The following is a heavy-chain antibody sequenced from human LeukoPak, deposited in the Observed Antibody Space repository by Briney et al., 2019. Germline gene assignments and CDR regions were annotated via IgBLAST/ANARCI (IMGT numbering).Heavy chain of an antibody. CDR2: ISAYNGNT. V-gene: IGHV1-18*01. J-gene: IGHJ4*02. CDR3: ARVKGYPPFDY. D-gene: IGHD3-16*02. Sequence: ASVKVSCKASGYTLTSYDINWVRQATGQGLEWMGWISAYNGNTNYAQKLQGRVTMTTDTSTSTAYMELRSLRSDDTAVYYCARVKGYPPFDYWGQGTLVTVSS. CDR1: GYTLTSYD.